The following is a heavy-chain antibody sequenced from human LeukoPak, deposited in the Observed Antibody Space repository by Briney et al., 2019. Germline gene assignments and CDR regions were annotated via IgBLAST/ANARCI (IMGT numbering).Heavy chain of an antibody. D-gene: IGHD4-23*01. CDR2: IIPIFGTA. V-gene: IGHV1-69*06. CDR1: GGTFSSYA. CDR3: ATLDYGGNYYYMDV. Sequence: ASVKVSCKASGGTFSSYAISWVRQAPGQGLEWMGGIIPIFGTANYAQKFQGRVTIAADKSTSTAYMELSSLRSEDTAVYYCATLDYGGNYYYMDVWGKGTTVTVSS. J-gene: IGHJ6*03.